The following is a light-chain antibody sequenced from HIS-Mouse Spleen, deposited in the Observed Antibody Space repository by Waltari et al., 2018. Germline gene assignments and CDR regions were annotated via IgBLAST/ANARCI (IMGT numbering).Light chain of an antibody. CDR3: CSYAGSSSWV. Sequence: SALTQPASVSGSPGQSITIPCTGTSRDFGLYNLVSRYQQHPGKAPKLMIYEGSKRPSGVSNRFSGSKSGNTASLTISGLQAEDEADYYCCSYAGSSSWVFGGGTKLTVL. V-gene: IGLV2-23*01. CDR1: SRDFGLYNL. J-gene: IGLJ3*02. CDR2: EGS.